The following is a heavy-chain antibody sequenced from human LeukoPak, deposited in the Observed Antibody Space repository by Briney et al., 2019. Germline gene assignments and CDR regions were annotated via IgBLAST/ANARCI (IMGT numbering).Heavy chain of an antibody. CDR3: AAGVSLYY. V-gene: IGHV3-74*01. Sequence: GGSLRLSCEASGFTFSSYWMHWVRQAPGKGLVWVSRINTDESSTSYADSVRGRFTISRDNAKNTLYLQMNCLRAEGTAVYYCAAGVSLYYWGQGTLVTVSS. J-gene: IGHJ4*02. D-gene: IGHD3-3*01. CDR2: INTDESST. CDR1: GFTFSSYW.